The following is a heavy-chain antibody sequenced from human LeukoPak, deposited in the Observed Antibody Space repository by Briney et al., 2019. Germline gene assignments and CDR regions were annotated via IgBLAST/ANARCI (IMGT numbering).Heavy chain of an antibody. D-gene: IGHD6-6*01. CDR3: ATDPIAARVRDVY. Sequence: ASVKVSCKASGYTFTSYGISWVRQAPGQGLEWMGWISAYNGNTNYAQKLQGRVTMTTDTSTSTAYMELSSLRSEDTAVYYCATDPIAARVRDVYWGQGTLVTVSS. J-gene: IGHJ4*02. CDR1: GYTFTSYG. V-gene: IGHV1-18*01. CDR2: ISAYNGNT.